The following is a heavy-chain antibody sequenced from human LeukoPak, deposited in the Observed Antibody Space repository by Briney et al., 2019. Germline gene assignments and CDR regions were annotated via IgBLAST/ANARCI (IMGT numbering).Heavy chain of an antibody. CDR1: GGSISSGDYY. Sequence: ETLSLTCTVSGGSISSGDYYWSWIRQPPGKGLEWVSGISGSGATTYYADSVKGRFTVSRDNSKSTLYLQMTSLRAEDTAVYYCAKDRDCTSSCCYFDYWGQGTLVTVSS. V-gene: IGHV3-23*01. CDR2: ISGSGATT. CDR3: AKDRDCTSSCCYFDY. D-gene: IGHD2-2*01. J-gene: IGHJ4*02.